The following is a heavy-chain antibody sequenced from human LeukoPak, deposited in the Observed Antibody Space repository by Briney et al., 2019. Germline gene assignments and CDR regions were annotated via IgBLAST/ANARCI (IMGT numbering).Heavy chain of an antibody. D-gene: IGHD6-19*01. CDR3: ARERSSGWYFDY. J-gene: IGHJ4*02. Sequence: GGSLRLSCAASGFTFSSYSMNWVRQAPGKGLEWVSSISSSSSYIYYADSVKGRLTISRDNAKNSLYLQMNSLRAEDTAVYYCARERSSGWYFDYWGQGTLVTVSS. V-gene: IGHV3-21*01. CDR1: GFTFSSYS. CDR2: ISSSSSYI.